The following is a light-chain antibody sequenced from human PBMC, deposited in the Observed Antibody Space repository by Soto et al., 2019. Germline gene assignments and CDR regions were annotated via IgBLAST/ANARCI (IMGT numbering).Light chain of an antibody. CDR3: QQRAAWPLT. CDR1: PGVVNY. CDR2: DAS. J-gene: IGKJ4*01. Sequence: EIALTQSPATLSLSPGERATLSCRASPGVVNYLAWYQQKPGQAPRLLIYDASNRATGIPARFSGSGSGTDFTLTISTLEPEDFAVYYCQQRAAWPLTFGGGTKVEIK. V-gene: IGKV3-11*01.